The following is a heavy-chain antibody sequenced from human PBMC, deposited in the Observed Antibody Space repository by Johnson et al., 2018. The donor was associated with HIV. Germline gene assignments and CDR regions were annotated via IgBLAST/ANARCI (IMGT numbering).Heavy chain of an antibody. Sequence: QVQLMESGGGVVQPGRSLRLSCAASGFIFSSHGMHWVRQAPGKGLEWVTVISYDGTNKFYADSVKGRFTISRDNSKNTLYLQMNSLRAEDTAVYYCARDAILSPGAFDIWGQGTMVTVSS. D-gene: IGHD2-21*01. CDR1: GFIFSSHG. V-gene: IGHV3-30*03. J-gene: IGHJ3*02. CDR3: ARDAILSPGAFDI. CDR2: ISYDGTNK.